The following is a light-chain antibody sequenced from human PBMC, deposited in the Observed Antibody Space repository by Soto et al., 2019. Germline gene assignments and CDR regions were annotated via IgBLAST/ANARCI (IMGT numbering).Light chain of an antibody. CDR2: GVS. Sequence: EIVMTQSPATLSVSPGETATLSCRASQSVAGNLAWYQPKPGQLPRLLIDGVSTRATGVPARFSGSGSETDFSLTISSLQIEDFALYYCQQSNNWPPLTFGGGTKVEIK. V-gene: IGKV3-15*01. CDR1: QSVAGN. CDR3: QQSNNWPPLT. J-gene: IGKJ4*01.